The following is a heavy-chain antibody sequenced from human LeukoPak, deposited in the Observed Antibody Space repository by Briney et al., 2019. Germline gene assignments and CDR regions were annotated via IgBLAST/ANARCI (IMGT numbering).Heavy chain of an antibody. CDR1: GGSISSHY. V-gene: IGHV4-59*11. Sequence: SETLSLTCTVSGGSISSHYWSWIRQPPRKGLEWIGYIYYSGSTNYNPSLKSRVPISVDTSKNQFSLKLSSVTAADTAVYYCAGGSGYFDYWGQGTLVTVSS. CDR3: AGGSGYFDY. CDR2: IYYSGST. D-gene: IGHD3-16*01. J-gene: IGHJ4*02.